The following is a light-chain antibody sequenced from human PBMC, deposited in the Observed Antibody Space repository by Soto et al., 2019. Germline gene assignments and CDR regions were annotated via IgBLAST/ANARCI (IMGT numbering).Light chain of an antibody. J-gene: IGLJ1*01. CDR1: SSDVVGYNY. CDR2: DVS. V-gene: IGLV2-14*01. CDR3: RSYTRSSLYV. Sequence: QSALTQPASVSGSPGQSITISCTGTSSDVVGYNYVSWYQQHPGKAPKLMIYDVSNRPSGVSNRFSCSRSGNTASLTISGLQAEDEAAYYCRSYTRSSLYVYGTGTKLTVL.